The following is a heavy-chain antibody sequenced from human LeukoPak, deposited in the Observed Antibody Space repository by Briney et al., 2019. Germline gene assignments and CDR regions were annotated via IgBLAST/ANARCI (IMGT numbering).Heavy chain of an antibody. CDR3: ASVNVPVTPY. CDR2: INGDGGST. Sequence: PGGSLRLSCAASGFSFSGYWMHWVRQAPGKGLVWVSRINGDGGSTNYADSVKGRFTISRDNAKNTLYLQMNSLRAEDTAVYYCASVNVPVTPYWGQGTLVTVSS. J-gene: IGHJ4*02. CDR1: GFSFSGYW. D-gene: IGHD3-10*02. V-gene: IGHV3-74*01.